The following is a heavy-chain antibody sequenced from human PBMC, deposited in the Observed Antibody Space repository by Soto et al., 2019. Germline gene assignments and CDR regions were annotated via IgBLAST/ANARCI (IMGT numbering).Heavy chain of an antibody. V-gene: IGHV3-23*01. J-gene: IGHJ4*02. Sequence: HPGWSLRLSCVSSVFTFVSCGMNWVRQAPGKGLEWVAGVSPHGANTYYADSVRGRFIISRDDSRNTVSLDMNSLRGDDSAVYYCATEGAKTTWNFDYWGQGAVVTVSS. CDR1: VFTFVSCG. CDR3: ATEGAKTTWNFDY. D-gene: IGHD1-1*01. CDR2: VSPHGANT.